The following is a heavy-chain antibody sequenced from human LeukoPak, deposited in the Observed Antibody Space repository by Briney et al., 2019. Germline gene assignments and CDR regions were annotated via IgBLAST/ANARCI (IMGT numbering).Heavy chain of an antibody. CDR3: ARDPSGYRNDAFDI. J-gene: IGHJ3*02. D-gene: IGHD1-14*01. CDR2: IYYSGST. CDR1: GGSISSYY. Sequence: SETLSLTCTVSGGSISSYYWSWIRQPPGKGLEWIGYIYYSGSTNYNPSLKSRVTISVDTSKNQFSLKLISVNAADTAVYYCARDPSGYRNDAFDIWGQGTMVTVSS. V-gene: IGHV4-59*01.